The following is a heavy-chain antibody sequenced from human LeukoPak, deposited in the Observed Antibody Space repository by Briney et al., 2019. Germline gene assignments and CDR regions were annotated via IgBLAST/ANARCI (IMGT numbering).Heavy chain of an antibody. CDR2: IKNDGSGI. CDR1: GFTLSTYW. J-gene: IGHJ3*02. Sequence: GGSLRLSCAASGFTLSTYWMHWARQAPGKELAWVSRIKNDGSGISYADFVKVRFTISRDNAKNTLYLQMYSLRAEGTAVCYCARAYDRVGDAIDIWGQGTMVTVSS. CDR3: ARAYDRVGDAIDI. D-gene: IGHD3-16*01. V-gene: IGHV3-74*01.